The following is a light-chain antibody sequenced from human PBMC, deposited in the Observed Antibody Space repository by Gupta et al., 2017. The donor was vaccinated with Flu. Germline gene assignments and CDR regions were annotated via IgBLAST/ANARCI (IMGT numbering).Light chain of an antibody. CDR2: GSS. J-gene: IGKJ2*01. Sequence: PSFLSASLGDRVTITCRASQGISSSLAWYQQKPGKAPKLLIYGSSTLLSGVPSRFSGGGSETEFTLTISSLQPEDFATYYCQQLDTYPRTFGQGTKLEIK. CDR1: QGISSS. V-gene: IGKV1-9*01. CDR3: QQLDTYPRT.